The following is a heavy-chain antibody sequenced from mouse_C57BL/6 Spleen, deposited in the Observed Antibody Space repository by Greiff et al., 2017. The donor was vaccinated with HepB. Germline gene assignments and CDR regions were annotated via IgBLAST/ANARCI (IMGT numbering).Heavy chain of an antibody. V-gene: IGHV3-6*01. CDR2: ISYDGSN. J-gene: IGHJ2*01. Sequence: EVQRVESGPGLVKPSQSLSLTCSVTGYSITSGYYWNWIRQFPGNKLEWMGYISYDGSNNYNPSLKNRISITRDTSKNQFFLKLNSVTTEDTATYYCASTYYYGSSLFDYWGQGTTLTVSS. CDR1: GYSITSGYY. D-gene: IGHD1-1*01. CDR3: ASTYYYGSSLFDY.